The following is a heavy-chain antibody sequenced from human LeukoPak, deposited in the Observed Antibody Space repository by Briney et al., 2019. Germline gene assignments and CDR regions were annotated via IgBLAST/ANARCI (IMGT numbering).Heavy chain of an antibody. V-gene: IGHV4-59*01. CDR2: IYYSGST. CDR3: ARDATSDYYGSGSFDY. D-gene: IGHD3-10*01. J-gene: IGHJ4*02. CDR1: GGSISSYY. Sequence: SETLSLTCTVSGGSISSYYLSWIRQPPGKGLEWIGYIYYSGSTNYNPSLKSRVTISVDTSKNQFSLKLSSVTAADTAVFYCARDATSDYYGSGSFDYWGQGTLVTVSS.